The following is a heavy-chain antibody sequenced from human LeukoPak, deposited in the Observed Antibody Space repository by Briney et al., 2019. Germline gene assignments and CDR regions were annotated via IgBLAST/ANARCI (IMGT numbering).Heavy chain of an antibody. CDR3: ARDRHGLYYYYGMDV. J-gene: IGHJ6*02. CDR2: ISSSSSYI. Sequence: GGSLRLSCAASGFTFSSYSMNWVRQAPGKGLEWVSSISSSSSYIYYADSVKGRFTISRDNSKNTLYLQMNSLRAEDTAVYYCARDRHGLYYYYGMDVWGQGTTVTVSS. V-gene: IGHV3-21*01. CDR1: GFTFSSYS.